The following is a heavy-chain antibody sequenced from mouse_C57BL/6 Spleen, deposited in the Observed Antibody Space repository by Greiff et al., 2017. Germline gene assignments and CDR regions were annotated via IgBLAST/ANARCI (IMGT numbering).Heavy chain of an antibody. CDR1: GYTFTSYW. CDR3: ARSNSNYLFDY. V-gene: IGHV1-69*01. Sequence: QVQLKQPGAELVMPGASVKLSCKASGYTFTSYWMHWVKQRPGQGLEWIGEIDPSDSYTNYNQKFKGKSTLTVDKSSSTAYMQLSSLTSEDSAVYYCARSNSNYLFDYWGQGTTLTVSS. D-gene: IGHD2-5*01. J-gene: IGHJ2*01. CDR2: IDPSDSYT.